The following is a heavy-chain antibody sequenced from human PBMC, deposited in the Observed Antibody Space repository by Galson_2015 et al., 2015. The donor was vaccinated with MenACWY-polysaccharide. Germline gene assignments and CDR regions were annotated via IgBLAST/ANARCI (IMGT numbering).Heavy chain of an antibody. CDR1: GYTFTGHQ. Sequence: SVKVSCKASGYTFTGHQIHWVRQAPGQGPEWVGWINPKIGVTHYAQKFQGRVTMTGDTSISTAYMELRRLRFDDTAMYYCARLQGAQMYYDNTGHLDYWGQGTLVTVSS. V-gene: IGHV1-2*02. J-gene: IGHJ4*02. CDR3: ARLQGAQMYYDNTGHLDY. CDR2: INPKIGVT. D-gene: IGHD3-22*01.